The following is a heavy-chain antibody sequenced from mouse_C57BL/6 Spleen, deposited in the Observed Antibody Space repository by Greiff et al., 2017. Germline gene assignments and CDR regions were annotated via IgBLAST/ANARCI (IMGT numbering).Heavy chain of an antibody. Sequence: VQVVESGPGLVQPSQSLSITCTVSGFSLTSYGVHWVRQSPGKGLEWLGVIWSGGSTDYNAAFISRLSISKDNSKSQVFFKMNSLQADDTAIYYCARSLPTGGFAYWGQGTLVTVSA. D-gene: IGHD2-10*01. V-gene: IGHV2-2*01. CDR1: GFSLTSYG. CDR2: IWSGGST. CDR3: ARSLPTGGFAY. J-gene: IGHJ3*01.